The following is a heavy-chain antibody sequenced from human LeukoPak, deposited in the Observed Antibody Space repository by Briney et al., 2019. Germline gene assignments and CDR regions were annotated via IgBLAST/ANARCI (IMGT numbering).Heavy chain of an antibody. CDR3: ARDGVLYCSGGSCYPHFDY. J-gene: IGHJ4*02. CDR1: GGSFSGYY. Sequence: SETLSLTCAVYGGSFSGYYWSWIRQPPGKGLEWIGEINHSGSTNYNPSLKSRVTISVDPSKNQFSLKLSSVTAADTAVYYCARDGVLYCSGGSCYPHFDYWGQGTLVTVSS. CDR2: INHSGST. V-gene: IGHV4-34*01. D-gene: IGHD2-15*01.